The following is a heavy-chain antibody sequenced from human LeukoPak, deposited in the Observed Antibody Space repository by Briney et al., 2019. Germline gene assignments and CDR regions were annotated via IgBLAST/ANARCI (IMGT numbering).Heavy chain of an antibody. Sequence: ASVKVSCKASGYTFTGYYMHWVRQAPGQGLEWMGWINPNSGGTNYAQEFQGRVTMTRDTSISTAYMELSRLRSDDTAVYYCARCGGSSYYYYMDVWGKGTTVTVYS. CDR2: INPNSGGT. V-gene: IGHV1-2*02. CDR3: ARCGGSSYYYYMDV. CDR1: GYTFTGYY. J-gene: IGHJ6*03. D-gene: IGHD2-21*01.